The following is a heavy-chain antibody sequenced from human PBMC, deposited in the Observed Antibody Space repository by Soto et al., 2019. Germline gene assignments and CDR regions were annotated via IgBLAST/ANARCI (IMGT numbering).Heavy chain of an antibody. Sequence: EVQLLESGGGLVQPGGSLRLSCAASGFTFSSYAMSWVRQAPGKGLEWVSAISGSGGSTYYADSVKGRFAISRDNSKNTLYLQMNSLRAEDTAVYYCAKDRIVVVVAAYDYCGQGTLVTVSS. CDR1: GFTFSSYA. J-gene: IGHJ4*02. CDR3: AKDRIVVVVAAYDY. D-gene: IGHD2-15*01. CDR2: ISGSGGST. V-gene: IGHV3-23*01.